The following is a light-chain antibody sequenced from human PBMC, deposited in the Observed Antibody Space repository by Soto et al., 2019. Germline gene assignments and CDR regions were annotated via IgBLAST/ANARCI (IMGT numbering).Light chain of an antibody. CDR2: GAS. CDR3: QQYTAWPLT. CDR1: QSIRPSF. J-gene: IGKJ1*01. V-gene: IGKV3-20*01. Sequence: EIVLTQSAGILSLSKGERACLSCGASQSIRPSFLPWYQQPPAQAPRLLIYGASSRATGIPDRFSGTGSETDFTLTISRLEPEDFAVYYCQQYTAWPLTFGQRPKVDI.